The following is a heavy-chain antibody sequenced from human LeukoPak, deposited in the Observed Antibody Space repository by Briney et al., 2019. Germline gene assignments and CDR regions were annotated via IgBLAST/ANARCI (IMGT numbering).Heavy chain of an antibody. CDR2: INQDGSEE. V-gene: IGHV3-7*01. CDR3: ARAAI. CDR1: GFMFSSEW. J-gene: IGHJ4*02. Sequence: GGSPRLSCAASGFMFSSEWMSWVRQAPGKGLEWVANINQDGSEEDYVDSVKGRFSISRDNAKNSMYLQMNSLRAEDTAIYYCARAAIWGQGTLVTVSS.